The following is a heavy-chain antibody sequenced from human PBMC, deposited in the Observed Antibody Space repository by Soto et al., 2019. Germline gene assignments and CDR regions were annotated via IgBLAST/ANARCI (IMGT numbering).Heavy chain of an antibody. CDR1: GGSISSYY. D-gene: IGHD4-17*01. CDR2: IYYSGST. V-gene: IGHV4-59*01. CDR3: AREADGDYVGFFYFDY. J-gene: IGHJ4*02. Sequence: QVQLQESGPGLVKPSETLSLTCTVSGGSISSYYWSWIRQPPGKGLEWIGYIYYSGSTNYNPSLKSRVTISVDTSKNQFSLKLSSVTAADTAVYYCAREADGDYVGFFYFDYWGQGTLVTVSS.